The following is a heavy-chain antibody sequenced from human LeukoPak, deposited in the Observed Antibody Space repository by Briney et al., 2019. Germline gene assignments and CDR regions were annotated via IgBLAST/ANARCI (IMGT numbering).Heavy chain of an antibody. CDR2: ISGSGGTT. CDR1: GFTFSSYA. D-gene: IGHD2-2*01. CDR3: AKDAFCTSTNCYASYFDY. J-gene: IGHJ4*02. V-gene: IGHV3-23*01. Sequence: PGGSLRLSRAASGFTFSSYAMSWVRQAPGKGLEWVSAISGSGGTTHYADSVKGRFTISRDRSKNTLYLQMHSLRAEDTAVYYCAKDAFCTSTNCYASYFDYWGQGTLVTVSS.